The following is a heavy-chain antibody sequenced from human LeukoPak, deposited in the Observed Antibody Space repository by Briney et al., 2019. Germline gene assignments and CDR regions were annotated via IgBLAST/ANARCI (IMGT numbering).Heavy chain of an antibody. CDR3: ASSDTYYYGSGRSPWYFDL. V-gene: IGHV4-59*08. J-gene: IGHJ2*01. CDR1: GGSISSYY. Sequence: PSETLSLTCTVSGGSISSYYWSWIRQPPGKGLEWIGYIYYSGSTNYNPSLKSRVTISVDTSKNQFSLKLSSVTAADTAVYYCASSDTYYYGSGRSPWYFDLWGRGTLVTVSS. D-gene: IGHD3-10*01. CDR2: IYYSGST.